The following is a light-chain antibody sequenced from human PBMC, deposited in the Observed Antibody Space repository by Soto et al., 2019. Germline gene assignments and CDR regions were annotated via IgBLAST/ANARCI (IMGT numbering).Light chain of an antibody. Sequence: QSALTQPASVSGSPGQSITISCTGTSSDVGGYNYVSWYQQHPGKVPKLMIYDVSNRPSGVSNRFSGSKSGNTASLTISGLQAEDEADHYCSSYTSSSTVVFGGGTKLTVL. CDR2: DVS. V-gene: IGLV2-14*01. CDR1: SSDVGGYNY. J-gene: IGLJ2*01. CDR3: SSYTSSSTVV.